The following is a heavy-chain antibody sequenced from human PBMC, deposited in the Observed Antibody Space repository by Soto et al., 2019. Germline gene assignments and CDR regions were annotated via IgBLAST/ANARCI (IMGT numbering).Heavy chain of an antibody. CDR3: AKEGGEMATRTGGFDP. CDR1: GFTFSSYA. Sequence: EVQLLESGGGLVQPGGSLRLSCAASGFTFSSYAMSWVRQAPGKGLEWVSAISGSGGSTYYADSVKGRFTISRDNSKNTLYLQMNSLRAEDTAVDYCAKEGGEMATRTGGFDPWGQGTLVTVSS. J-gene: IGHJ5*02. D-gene: IGHD5-12*01. CDR2: ISGSGGST. V-gene: IGHV3-23*01.